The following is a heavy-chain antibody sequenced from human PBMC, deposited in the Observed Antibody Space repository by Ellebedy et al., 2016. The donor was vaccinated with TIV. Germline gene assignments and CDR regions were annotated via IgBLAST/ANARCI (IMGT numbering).Heavy chain of an antibody. CDR1: GYTFTSFG. D-gene: IGHD2-2*01. Sequence: ASVKVSXKASGYTFTSFGLSWVRQAPGQGLEWMGWISAYNGDINYAQNFQGRVAMTTDTATSTVYVDLRSLRSDDTAVYYCARRRCCSSTTCKVKTIFGMMTPSPIDTWGRGTLVTVSS. V-gene: IGHV1-18*01. J-gene: IGHJ5*02. CDR2: ISAYNGDI. CDR3: ARRRCCSSTTCKVKTIFGMMTPSPIDT.